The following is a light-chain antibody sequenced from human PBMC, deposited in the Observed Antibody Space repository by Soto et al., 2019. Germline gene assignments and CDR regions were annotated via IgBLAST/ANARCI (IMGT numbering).Light chain of an antibody. Sequence: EIVLTQSPGTLSLSPGERATLSCRASQSVSSSNLAWYQQKPGQAPRLLIYGASSRATGIPDRFSGSGSGTDFTLTISRLEPEDFAVYYCQQYGTSFGPGTKVDIK. J-gene: IGKJ3*01. CDR3: QQYGTS. CDR2: GAS. CDR1: QSVSSSN. V-gene: IGKV3-20*01.